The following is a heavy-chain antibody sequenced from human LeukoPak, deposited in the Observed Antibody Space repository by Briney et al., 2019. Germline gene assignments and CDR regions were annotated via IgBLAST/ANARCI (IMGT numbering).Heavy chain of an antibody. Sequence: ASVKVSCKASGYTFTGYYMRWVRQAPGQGLEWMGWINPNSGGTNYAQKFQGRVTMTRDTSISTAYMELSRLRSDDTAVYYCARSLRIAVAWSGSFPVYWGQGTLVTVSS. CDR2: INPNSGGT. J-gene: IGHJ4*02. CDR3: ARSLRIAVAWSGSFPVY. D-gene: IGHD6-19*01. V-gene: IGHV1-2*02. CDR1: GYTFTGYY.